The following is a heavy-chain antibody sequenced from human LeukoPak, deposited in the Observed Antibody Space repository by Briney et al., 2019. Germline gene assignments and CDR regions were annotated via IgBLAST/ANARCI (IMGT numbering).Heavy chain of an antibody. CDR1: GGSFSGYY. CDR2: INHSGST. J-gene: IGHJ3*02. D-gene: IGHD5-12*01. V-gene: IGHV4-34*01. Sequence: SETLSLTCAVYGGSFSGYYWSWIRQPPGKGLEWIGEINHSGSTNYNPSLKSRVTISVDRSKNQFSLKLSSVTAADTAVYYCARASIILSAFDIWGQGTMVTVSS. CDR3: ARASIILSAFDI.